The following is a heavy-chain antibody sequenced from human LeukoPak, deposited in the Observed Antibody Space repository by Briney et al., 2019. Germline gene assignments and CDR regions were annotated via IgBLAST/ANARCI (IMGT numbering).Heavy chain of an antibody. CDR1: GGSFSGYY. D-gene: IGHD2/OR15-2a*01. J-gene: IGHJ5*02. V-gene: IGHV4-34*01. Sequence: SETLSLTCAVYGGSFSGYYWSWIRQPPGKGLEWIGEINHSGSTNYNPSLKSRVTTSVDTSKNQFSLKLTSVTAADTAVYYCARGNTWFDPWGQGTLVTVSS. CDR2: INHSGST. CDR3: ARGNTWFDP.